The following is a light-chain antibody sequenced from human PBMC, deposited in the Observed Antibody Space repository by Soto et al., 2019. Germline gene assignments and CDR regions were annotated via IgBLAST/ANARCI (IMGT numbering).Light chain of an antibody. Sequence: QSALIQPASVSGSLGQSITISCTGSRSDVGGYNYVSWYQHHPGKAPKLVMYDVSYRPSGVSDRFSGSKSANTASLTISGLQAEDEADYYCSSYTTTTTLFVLFGGGTKLTVL. V-gene: IGLV2-14*03. CDR1: RSDVGGYNY. J-gene: IGLJ2*01. CDR3: SSYTTTTTLFVL. CDR2: DVS.